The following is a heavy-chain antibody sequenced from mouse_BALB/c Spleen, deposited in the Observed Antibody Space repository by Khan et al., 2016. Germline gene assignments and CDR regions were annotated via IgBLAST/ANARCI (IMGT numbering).Heavy chain of an antibody. CDR3: ARYPFAY. CDR1: GFTFSSFG. J-gene: IGHJ3*01. CDR2: ISSGSSTI. V-gene: IGHV5-17*02. Sequence: EVELVESGGGLVQPGGSRKLSCAASGFTFSSFGMHWVRQAPEKGLEWVAYISSGSSTIYYADTVKGRFTISRDNPKNTLFLQMTSLWSEDTAMYYCARYPFAYWGQGTLVTVSA.